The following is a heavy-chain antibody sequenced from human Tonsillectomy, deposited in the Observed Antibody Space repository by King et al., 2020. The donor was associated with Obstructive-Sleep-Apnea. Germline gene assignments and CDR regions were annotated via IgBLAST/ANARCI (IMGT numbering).Heavy chain of an antibody. CDR2: IYHSGST. CDR3: ARAFGSGITMIVVVITYFDY. D-gene: IGHD3-22*01. CDR1: GYSISSGYY. Sequence: QLQESGPGLVKPSETLSLTCTVSGYSISSGYYWGWIRQPPGKGLEWIGSIYHSGSTYYNPSLKSRVTISVDTSKNQFSLKLSSVTAADTAVYYCARAFGSGITMIVVVITYFDYWGQGTLVTVSS. V-gene: IGHV4-38-2*02. J-gene: IGHJ4*02.